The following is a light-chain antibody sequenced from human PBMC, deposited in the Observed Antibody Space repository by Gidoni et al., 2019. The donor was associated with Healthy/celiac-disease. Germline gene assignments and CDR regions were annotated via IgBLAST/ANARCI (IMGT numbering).Light chain of an antibody. Sequence: NFMLTQPHSVSESPGKTVTISCTRSSGSIASNYVQWYQQRPGSAPTTVIYEDNHRPSGVPDRFSGSIDSSSNSASLTISGLKTEDEADYYCQSYDSSNHEVFGGGTKLTVL. J-gene: IGLJ3*02. CDR1: SGSIASNY. V-gene: IGLV6-57*03. CDR3: QSYDSSNHEV. CDR2: EDN.